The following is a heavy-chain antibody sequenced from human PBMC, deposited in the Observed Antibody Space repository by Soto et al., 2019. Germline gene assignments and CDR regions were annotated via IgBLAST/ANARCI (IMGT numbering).Heavy chain of an antibody. Sequence: ETLSLTCAVYGGSFSGYYWSWIRQPPGKGLEWIGEINHSGSTNYNPSLKSRVTISVDTSKNQFSLKLSSVTAADTAVYYCARGRGRYYDSSGYYVYDYWGQGTLVTVSS. V-gene: IGHV4-34*01. D-gene: IGHD3-22*01. CDR2: INHSGST. CDR1: GGSFSGYY. J-gene: IGHJ4*02. CDR3: ARGRGRYYDSSGYYVYDY.